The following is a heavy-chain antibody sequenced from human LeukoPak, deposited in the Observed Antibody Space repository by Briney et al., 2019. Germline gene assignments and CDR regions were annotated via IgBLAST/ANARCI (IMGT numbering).Heavy chain of an antibody. Sequence: PSETLSLTCTVSGGSLSSSSYYWGWIRQPPGKGLEWIGSIYYSGSTYYNPSLKGRVTISVDTSKNQFSLKLSSVTAADTAVYYCARGGSSSWYYDYWGQGTLVTVSS. J-gene: IGHJ4*02. CDR1: GGSLSSSSYY. CDR3: ARGGSSSWYYDY. V-gene: IGHV4-39*07. D-gene: IGHD6-13*01. CDR2: IYYSGST.